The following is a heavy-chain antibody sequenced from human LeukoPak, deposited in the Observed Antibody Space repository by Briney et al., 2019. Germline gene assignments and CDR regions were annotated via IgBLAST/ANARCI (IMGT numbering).Heavy chain of an antibody. Sequence: GGSLRLSCATSGFTFSNFGVNWVRQAPGKGLEWVSYISSRSSTIYYADSVKGRCTISRDNAKNSLYLQMNSLRAEDTAVYYCARDEGNTGYYYWGQGTLVTVSS. D-gene: IGHD3-9*01. CDR3: ARDEGNTGYYY. CDR1: GFTFSNFG. V-gene: IGHV3-48*04. CDR2: ISSRSSTI. J-gene: IGHJ4*02.